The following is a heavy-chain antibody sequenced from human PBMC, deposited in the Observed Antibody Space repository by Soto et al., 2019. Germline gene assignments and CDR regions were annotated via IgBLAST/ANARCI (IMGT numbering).Heavy chain of an antibody. Sequence: QLQLQESGSGLVKPSQTLSLTCAVSGGSISSGGYSWSWIRQPPGKGLEWIGYTYHSGSTYYNPSLTSRVPIXVXRSXNQFSLQPSSVTAADTAVYYCARAHYGDYGYGMDVWGQGTTVTVSS. V-gene: IGHV4-30-2*01. D-gene: IGHD4-17*01. CDR3: ARAHYGDYGYGMDV. CDR1: GGSISSGGYS. CDR2: TYHSGST. J-gene: IGHJ6*02.